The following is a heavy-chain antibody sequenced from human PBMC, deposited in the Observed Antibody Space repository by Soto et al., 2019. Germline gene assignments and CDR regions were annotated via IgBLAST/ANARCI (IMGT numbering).Heavy chain of an antibody. CDR1: GYTFTSDH. CDR3: ARDTPPTDY. V-gene: IGHV1-18*01. CDR2: ISAYNTNT. J-gene: IGHJ4*02. Sequence: QVQLVQSGAEVKKPGASVKVSCKTSGYTFTSDHISWVRQAPGQGLEWMGWISAYNTNTNYAQKFQGRVTMTTDTLTSTAYMELRSMRSDDTAVYYCARDTPPTDYWGQGTLVTVSS.